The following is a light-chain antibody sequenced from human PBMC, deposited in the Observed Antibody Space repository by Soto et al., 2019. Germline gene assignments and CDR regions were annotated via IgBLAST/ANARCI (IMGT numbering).Light chain of an antibody. CDR1: QSVGGTF. V-gene: IGKV3-11*01. J-gene: IGKJ5*01. CDR2: GAS. CDR3: QQRSNWPIT. Sequence: EIVLTQSPGTLSLSPVERATLSFRASQSVGGTFLAWYQQKGGQAPRLLIHGASNRATGIPDRFSGSGSGTDFTLTISSLEPEDFAVYYCQQRSNWPITFGQGTRLEIK.